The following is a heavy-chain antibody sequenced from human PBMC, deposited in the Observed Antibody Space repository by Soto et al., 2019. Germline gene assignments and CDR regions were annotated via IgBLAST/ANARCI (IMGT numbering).Heavy chain of an antibody. CDR1: GGSISSGGYY. CDR2: IYYSGST. D-gene: IGHD6-6*01. Sequence: SETLSLTCTVSGGSISSGGYYWSWIRQHPGKGLEWIGYIYYSGSTYYNPSLKSRVTISVDTSKNQFSLKLSSVAAADTAVYYCARDPYTREYSSSSGDYWGQGSLVTVSS. J-gene: IGHJ4*02. V-gene: IGHV4-31*03. CDR3: ARDPYTREYSSSSGDY.